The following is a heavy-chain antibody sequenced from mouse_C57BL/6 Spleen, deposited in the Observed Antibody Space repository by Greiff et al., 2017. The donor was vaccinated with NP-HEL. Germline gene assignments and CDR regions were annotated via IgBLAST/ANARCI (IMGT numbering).Heavy chain of an antibody. D-gene: IGHD1-1*01. Sequence: EVHLVESGGGLVKPGGSLKLSCAASGFTFSSYAMSWVRQTPEKRLEWVATISDGGSYTYYPDNVKGRFTISRDNAKNNLYLQMSHLKSEDTAMYYCARDHYYGSSSYYFDYWGQGTTLTVSS. CDR1: GFTFSSYA. V-gene: IGHV5-4*01. J-gene: IGHJ2*01. CDR3: ARDHYYGSSSYYFDY. CDR2: ISDGGSYT.